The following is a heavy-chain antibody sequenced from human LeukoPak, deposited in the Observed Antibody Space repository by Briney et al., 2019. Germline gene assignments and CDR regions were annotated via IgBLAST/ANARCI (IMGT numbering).Heavy chain of an antibody. CDR1: GYTFTGYY. D-gene: IGHD1-26*01. CDR2: INPNSGGT. Sequence: ASVTVSCMASGYTFTGYYIHWVRQAPGQGLEWMGWINPNSGGTNYAQKFQGRVTMTRDTSITTSYMALSRLTSDDTAVYYCARGEGDPVGANSDFHYWGQGALVTVSS. CDR3: ARGEGDPVGANSDFHY. J-gene: IGHJ4*02. V-gene: IGHV1-2*02.